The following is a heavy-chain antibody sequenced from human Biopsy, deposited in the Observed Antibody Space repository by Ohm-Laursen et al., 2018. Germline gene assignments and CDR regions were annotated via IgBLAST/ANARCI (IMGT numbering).Heavy chain of an antibody. D-gene: IGHD2-2*01. V-gene: IGHV1-69*11. CDR2: IIPILRTT. CDR1: TGTFNSYG. Sequence: VKISCNTPTGTFNSYGIIWVRQAPGQGLEWMGRIIPILRTTAYAQTFLGRVTITADSPTSTVDMELTSLTSDDTAVYFCAREAIGYQLPCDDWGQGTLVTVSS. J-gene: IGHJ4*02. CDR3: AREAIGYQLPCDD.